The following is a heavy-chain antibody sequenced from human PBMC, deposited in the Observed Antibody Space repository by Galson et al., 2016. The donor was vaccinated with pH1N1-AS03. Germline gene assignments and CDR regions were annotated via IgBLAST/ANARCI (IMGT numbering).Heavy chain of an antibody. J-gene: IGHJ4*02. CDR1: GFPFSGYS. Sequence: SRRLSCAASGFPFSGYSMNWVRQAPGKGLEWVSFISTSSSSIYYADSVKGRFTISRDNAQNLLYLQMNGLRDEDTAVYYCARDGPPQGISVAGSFDFWGQGALVTVSS. D-gene: IGHD6-19*01. CDR3: ARDGPPQGISVAGSFDF. V-gene: IGHV3-21*01. CDR2: ISTSSSSI.